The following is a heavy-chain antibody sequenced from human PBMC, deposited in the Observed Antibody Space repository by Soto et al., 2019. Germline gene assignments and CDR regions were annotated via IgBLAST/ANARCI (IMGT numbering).Heavy chain of an antibody. CDR1: GGSISSYY. CDR2: IYYSGST. V-gene: IGHV4-59*01. Sequence: SETLSLTCTVSGGSISSYYWSWIRQPPGKGLEWIGYIYYSGSTNYNPSLKSRVTISVDTSKNQFSLKLSSVTAADTAVYYCARVRRDGYNYCPVFDYWGQGTLVT. CDR3: ARVRRDGYNYCPVFDY. D-gene: IGHD5-12*01. J-gene: IGHJ4*02.